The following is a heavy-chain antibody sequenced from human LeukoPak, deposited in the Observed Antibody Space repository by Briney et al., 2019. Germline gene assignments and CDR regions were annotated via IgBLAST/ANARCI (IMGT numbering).Heavy chain of an antibody. V-gene: IGHV4-59*01. CDR3: VRDRELTF. CDR1: GGSISIYY. Sequence: SETLSLTCTVPGGSISIYYWSWVRQPPGKGLEWIGYIYNSGSAIYNPSLKSRVSISVDTSKDQFSLKLNSVTAADTAVYFCVRDRELTFWSQETLVTVSS. J-gene: IGHJ4*02. D-gene: IGHD1-26*01. CDR2: IYNSGSA.